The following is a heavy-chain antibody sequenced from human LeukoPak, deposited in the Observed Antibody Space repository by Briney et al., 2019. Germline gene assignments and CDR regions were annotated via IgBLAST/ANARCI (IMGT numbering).Heavy chain of an antibody. J-gene: IGHJ5*02. Sequence: SETLSLTCTVSGGSVSTYYWSWIRQPPGKGLEWIGYIYYSGTTKYNPSLKSRVTISVDRSKNQFSLKLSSVTAADTAVYYCARGPPRYSNWFDPWGQGTLVTVSS. CDR1: GGSVSTYY. D-gene: IGHD1-1*01. V-gene: IGHV4-59*02. CDR2: IYYSGTT. CDR3: ARGPPRYSNWFDP.